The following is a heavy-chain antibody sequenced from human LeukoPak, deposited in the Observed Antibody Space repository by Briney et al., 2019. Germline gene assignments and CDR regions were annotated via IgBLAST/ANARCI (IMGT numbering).Heavy chain of an antibody. CDR3: SRGSDESKTSDY. CDR2: IHPSGST. CDR1: GGSFSHYY. Sequence: PSETLSLTCAIYGGSFSHYYWSWIRQPPGEGLEWVGEIHPSGSTSFNPSFESRVSISKDTSKNQFSLKLTSVTAADTAVYYCSRGSDESKTSDYWGQGTLVTVSS. V-gene: IGHV4-34*01. J-gene: IGHJ4*02. D-gene: IGHD6-25*01.